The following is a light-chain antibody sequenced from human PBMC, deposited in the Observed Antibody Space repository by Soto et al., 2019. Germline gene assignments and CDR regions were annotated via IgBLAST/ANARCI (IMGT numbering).Light chain of an antibody. CDR3: QQSSNRPRP. CDR1: QFISNS. J-gene: IGKJ1*01. V-gene: IGKV3-15*01. CDR2: GAS. Sequence: GVSHSPATLSVSPGERATLSCRASQFISNSLAWYQQRPGQPPRLLIYGASTRAAGISARFSGSGSGTEFTLTISSLQSEDFAVYYCQQSSNRPRPFGQGS.